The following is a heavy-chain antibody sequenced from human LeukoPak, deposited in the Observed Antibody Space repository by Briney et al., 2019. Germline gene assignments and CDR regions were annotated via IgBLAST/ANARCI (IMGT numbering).Heavy chain of an antibody. J-gene: IGHJ2*01. CDR1: GGSISSGSYS. Sequence: SQTLSLTCAVSGGSISSGSYSWSWIRQPPGKGLEWIGYIYHSGNTYYNPSLKSRVTISVDRSKNQFSLKLSSVTAADTAVYYCARGVTVGYWYFDLWGRGTLVTVSS. D-gene: IGHD4-23*01. CDR2: IYHSGNT. V-gene: IGHV4-30-2*01. CDR3: ARGVTVGYWYFDL.